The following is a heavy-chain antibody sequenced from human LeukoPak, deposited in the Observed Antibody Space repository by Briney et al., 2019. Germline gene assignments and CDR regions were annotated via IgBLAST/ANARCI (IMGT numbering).Heavy chain of an antibody. CDR2: ISYHGSNK. CDR3: AKDWSQGGFDP. V-gene: IGHV3-30*18. Sequence: PGGSLRLSCAASGFTFSNYGMHWVRQAPGKGLEWVAVISYHGSNKYYADSVKGRFTISRDNSKNTLYLQMNSLKPEDTAVYYCAKDWSQGGFDPWGQGTLVTVSS. CDR1: GFTFSNYG. J-gene: IGHJ5*02.